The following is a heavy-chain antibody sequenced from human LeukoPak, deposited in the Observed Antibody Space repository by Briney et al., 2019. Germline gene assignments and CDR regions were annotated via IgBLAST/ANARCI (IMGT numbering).Heavy chain of an antibody. CDR3: VRDGDAYNFDF. V-gene: IGHV3-74*01. CDR2: IKYDGSYT. D-gene: IGHD5-24*01. J-gene: IGHJ4*02. CDR1: GFTLSLAW. Sequence: PGGSLRLSCATSGFTLSLAWMHWVRQAPGKGLEWVSRIKYDGSYTNYADSVKGRFTISRDNARNTLSLHMISPRAEDTAVYFCVRDGDAYNFDFWGQGVLVTVSS.